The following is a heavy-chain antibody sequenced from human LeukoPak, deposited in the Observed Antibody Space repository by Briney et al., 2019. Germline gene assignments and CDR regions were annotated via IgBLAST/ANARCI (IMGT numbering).Heavy chain of an antibody. CDR1: GEPFSGYY. D-gene: IGHD3-9*01. CDR3: ARRRDYDILTGYYKGGVDYFDY. Sequence: PSETLSLTCAVYGEPFSGYYWSWLRQPPGKGRECIGEINHSGNSNYNPLLKSRVTISVDTSKNQFSLKLSSVTAADTAVYYCARRRDYDILTGYYKGGVDYFDYWGQGTLVTVSS. V-gene: IGHV4-34*01. J-gene: IGHJ4*02. CDR2: INHSGNS.